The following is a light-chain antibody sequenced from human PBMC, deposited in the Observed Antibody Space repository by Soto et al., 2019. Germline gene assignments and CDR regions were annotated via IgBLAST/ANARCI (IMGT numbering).Light chain of an antibody. CDR3: SSCTSSSTLV. Sequence: QSVLTQPASVSGSPGQSITISCTGTTSDIGGYNCVSWYQQHPGKAPQVMIYGVTNRPAGVSNRFSGSKSGYTASLTISGLLVEDEADYYCSSCTSSSTLVFGGGTKVTVL. CDR1: TSDIGGYNC. V-gene: IGLV2-14*03. CDR2: GVT. J-gene: IGLJ3*02.